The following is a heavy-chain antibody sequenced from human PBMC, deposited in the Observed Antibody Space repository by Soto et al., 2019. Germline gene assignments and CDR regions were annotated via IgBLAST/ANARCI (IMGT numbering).Heavy chain of an antibody. CDR2: IYYTGST. D-gene: IGHD4-17*01. Sequence: SETLSLTCTVSGVSISRYFWTWVRQPPGKGLEWIGYIYYTGSTNYNPSLKSRVTISVDTSKSQFSLKLNSVTAADTAVYYCAKSDIGDSKSPFDFWGQGTLVTVSS. CDR1: GVSISRYF. V-gene: IGHV4-59*01. CDR3: AKSDIGDSKSPFDF. J-gene: IGHJ4*02.